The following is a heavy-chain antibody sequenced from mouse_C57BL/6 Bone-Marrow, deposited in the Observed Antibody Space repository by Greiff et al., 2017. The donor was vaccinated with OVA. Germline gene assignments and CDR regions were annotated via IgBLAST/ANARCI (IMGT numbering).Heavy chain of an antibody. J-gene: IGHJ1*03. CDR2: ILPGSGST. D-gene: IGHD1-1*01. V-gene: IGHV1-9*01. Sequence: VKLMESGAELMKPGASVKLSCKATGYTFTGYWIEWVKQRPGHGLEWIGEILPGSGSTNYNEKFKGKSTFTADTSSNTAYMQLSSLTTDDSAIYYCARSKVQFIPWYFDVWGTGTTVTVSS. CDR3: ARSKVQFIPWYFDV. CDR1: GYTFTGYW.